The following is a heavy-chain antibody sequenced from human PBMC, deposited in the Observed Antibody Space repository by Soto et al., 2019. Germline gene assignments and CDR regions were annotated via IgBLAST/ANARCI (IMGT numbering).Heavy chain of an antibody. CDR1: GGTFTSYT. CDR3: ARDLTIEAAGTFDP. CDR2: SIPVLGVA. Sequence: QVQLVQSGAEVKKPGSSLKISCTTSGGTFTSYTISWLRQAPGQGPEWMGRSIPVLGVANSAQKFQDRVTITAYTSTKTAYMALSGLTSDDTAMYYGARDLTIEAAGTFDPWGQGTLVTVSS. V-gene: IGHV1-69*08. J-gene: IGHJ5*02. D-gene: IGHD6-13*01.